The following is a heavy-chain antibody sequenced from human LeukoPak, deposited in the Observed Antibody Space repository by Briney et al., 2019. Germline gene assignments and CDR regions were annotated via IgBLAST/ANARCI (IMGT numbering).Heavy chain of an antibody. J-gene: IGHJ4*02. V-gene: IGHV3-21*01. D-gene: IGHD2-2*01. CDR1: GFTFSSYA. CDR2: ISRTSAYI. Sequence: GGSLRLSCAASGFTFSSYAMKWVRQAPGKGLEWVSAISRTSAYIYYSDSVKGRFTISRDNAKNSVYLQIDSLRAEDTAVYYCARDEGRYCSDSSCYPGDYWGQGTLVTVSS. CDR3: ARDEGRYCSDSSCYPGDY.